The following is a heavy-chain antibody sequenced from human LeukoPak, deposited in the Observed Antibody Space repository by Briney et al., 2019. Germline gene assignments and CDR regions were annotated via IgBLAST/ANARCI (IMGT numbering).Heavy chain of an antibody. V-gene: IGHV4-4*08. CDR3: ASVPYYYDSSGYPFDY. J-gene: IGHJ4*02. D-gene: IGHD3-22*01. CDR2: IYTSGST. Sequence: SETLSLTCSVSGGSMSSYYWSWIRQSPGKGLEWIGRIYTSGSTNYNPSLKSRVTISVDTSKNQFSLKLSSVTAADTAVYYCASVPYYYDSSGYPFDYWGQGTLVTVSS. CDR1: GGSMSSYY.